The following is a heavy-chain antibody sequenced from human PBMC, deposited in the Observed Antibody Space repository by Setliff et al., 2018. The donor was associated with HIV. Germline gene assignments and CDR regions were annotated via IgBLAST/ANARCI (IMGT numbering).Heavy chain of an antibody. CDR2: IYYSGST. D-gene: IGHD3-16*01. Sequence: TLSLTCAVSGYSISSGGYYWTWIRQHPGKGLEWIGYIYYSGSTSHNPSLKSRVFMSMDTSRNQFSLNLKSVTAADTAVYYCARDPSRSGGIDHWGRGTLVTVSS. J-gene: IGHJ4*02. CDR1: GYSISSGGYY. CDR3: ARDPSRSGGIDH. V-gene: IGHV4-31*11.